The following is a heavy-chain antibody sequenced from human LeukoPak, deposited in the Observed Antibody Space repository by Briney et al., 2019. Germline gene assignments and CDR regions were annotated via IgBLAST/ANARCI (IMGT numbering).Heavy chain of an antibody. CDR3: AREGDGDYAQNFDY. D-gene: IGHD4-17*01. CDR1: GFTFSSYG. J-gene: IGHJ4*02. V-gene: IGHV3-30*03. Sequence: GGSLRLSCAASGFTFSSYGMHWVRQAPGKGLEWVAVISYDGSNKYYADSVKGRFTISRDNSKNTLYLQMNSLRAEDTAVYYCAREGDGDYAQNFDYWGQGTLVTVSS. CDR2: ISYDGSNK.